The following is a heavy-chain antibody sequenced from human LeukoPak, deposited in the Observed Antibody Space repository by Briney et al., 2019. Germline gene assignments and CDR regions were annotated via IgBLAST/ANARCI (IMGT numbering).Heavy chain of an antibody. CDR1: GFTFNSYS. J-gene: IGHJ4*02. Sequence: TGGSLRLSCAASGFTFNSYSMNWVRQAPGRGLEWVSYISSRTSTIYYADSVKGRFTLSRDNSKNTLYLQMNSLRADDTAVYYCAKVSESNYDILTGYYTPYYFDYWGQGTLVTVSS. D-gene: IGHD3-9*01. CDR3: AKVSESNYDILTGYYTPYYFDY. CDR2: ISSRTSTI. V-gene: IGHV3-48*01.